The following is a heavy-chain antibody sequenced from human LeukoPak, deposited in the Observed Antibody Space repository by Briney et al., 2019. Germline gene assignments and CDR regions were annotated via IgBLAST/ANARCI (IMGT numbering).Heavy chain of an antibody. V-gene: IGHV1-8*01. CDR1: GYTFTGYD. CDR3: ARGRRVVTAPSADY. J-gene: IGHJ4*02. CDR2: MKPNSGNT. Sequence: AASVKVSCKASGYTFTGYDINWVRQATGQGLEWMGWMKPNSGNTGYAQKFQGRVTMTRNTSISTAYMELSSLRSEDTAVYYCARGRRVVTAPSADYWGQGTLVTVSS. D-gene: IGHD2-21*02.